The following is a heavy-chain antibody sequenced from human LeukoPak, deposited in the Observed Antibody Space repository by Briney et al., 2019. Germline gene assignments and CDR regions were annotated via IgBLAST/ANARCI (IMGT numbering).Heavy chain of an antibody. V-gene: IGHV1-69*04. D-gene: IGHD5-24*01. CDR3: ARDNEMATSTDAFDI. CDR1: GGTFSSYA. Sequence: ASVKVSCKASGGTFSSYAIIWVRQAPGQGLEWMGRIIPILGIANYAQKFQGRVTITADKSTSTAYMELRSLRSDDTAVYYCARDNEMATSTDAFDIWGRGTMVTVSS. CDR2: IIPILGIA. J-gene: IGHJ3*02.